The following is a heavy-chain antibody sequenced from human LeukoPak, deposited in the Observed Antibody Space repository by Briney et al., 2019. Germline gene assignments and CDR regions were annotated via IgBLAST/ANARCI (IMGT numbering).Heavy chain of an antibody. V-gene: IGHV4-59*01. CDR2: IYYSGST. CDR1: GGSISSYY. J-gene: IGHJ5*02. CDR3: ARVQATSPRLYSSSSLVWFDP. D-gene: IGHD6-6*01. Sequence: SETLSLTCTVSGGSISSYYWSWIRQPPGKGLEWIGYIYYSGSTNYNPSLKSRVTISVDTSKNQFSLKLSSVTAADTAVYYCARVQATSPRLYSSSSLVWFDPWGQGTLVTVSS.